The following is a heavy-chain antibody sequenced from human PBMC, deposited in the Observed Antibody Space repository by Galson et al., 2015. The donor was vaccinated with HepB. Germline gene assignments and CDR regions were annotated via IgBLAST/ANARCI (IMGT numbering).Heavy chain of an antibody. Sequence: SLRLSCAASGFTFSNYEMNWVRQAPGKGLEWVSYISRGGSTIHYADSVKGRFTISRDNAKNSPYLQMNSLRAEDTAIYYCAKDGGTIDMAPGGYEDWGQGTLVIVSS. CDR3: AKDGGTIDMAPGGYED. D-gene: IGHD3-16*01. CDR2: ISRGGSTI. J-gene: IGHJ4*02. V-gene: IGHV3-48*03. CDR1: GFTFSNYE.